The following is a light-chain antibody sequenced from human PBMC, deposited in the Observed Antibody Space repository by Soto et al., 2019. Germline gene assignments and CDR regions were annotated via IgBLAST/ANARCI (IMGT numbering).Light chain of an antibody. CDR3: QQTYSHLSIT. CDR2: AAS. CDR1: QTISSY. J-gene: IGKJ5*01. V-gene: IGKV1-39*01. Sequence: DIQMTQSPSSLSASVGDRVTITCRASQTISSYLNWYQQKPGKAPKLLIYAASSLQSGVPSRFSGSGSGTDFTLTISCLQPEDFATYYCQQTYSHLSITFGQGTLLEIK.